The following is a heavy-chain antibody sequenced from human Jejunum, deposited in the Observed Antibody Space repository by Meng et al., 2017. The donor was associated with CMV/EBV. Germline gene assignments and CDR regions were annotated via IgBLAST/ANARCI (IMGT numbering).Heavy chain of an antibody. CDR1: EYY. V-gene: IGHV4-30-4*06. D-gene: IGHD5-18*01. CDR3: ARGAQLLPPPTYYYYGLDV. J-gene: IGHJ6*02. CDR2: SYYSGNT. Sequence: EYYWRWLRQHPGKGPEWMGYSYYSGNTYYKPSLKSRVTISVDTSKNQFSLRLTSMTAADTAVYYCARGAQLLPPPTYYYYGLDVWGQGTTVTVSS.